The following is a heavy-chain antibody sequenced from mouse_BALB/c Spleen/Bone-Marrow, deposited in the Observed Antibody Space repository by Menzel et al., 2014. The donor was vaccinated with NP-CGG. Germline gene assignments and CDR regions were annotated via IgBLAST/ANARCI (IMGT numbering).Heavy chain of an antibody. Sequence: EVQGVESGGGLVQPGGSLKLSCAASGFTFSSYTMSWVRQTPEKRLEWVAYISNGGGSTYYPDTVKGRFTISRDNAKNTLYRQMSSLKSEDTAMYYCARRSAATYYFDYWGQGTTLTVSS. D-gene: IGHD1-2*01. CDR3: ARRSAATYYFDY. V-gene: IGHV5-12-2*01. CDR1: GFTFSSYT. J-gene: IGHJ2*01. CDR2: ISNGGGST.